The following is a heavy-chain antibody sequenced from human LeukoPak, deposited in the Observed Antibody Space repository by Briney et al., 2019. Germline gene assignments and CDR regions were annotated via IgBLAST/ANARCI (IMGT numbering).Heavy chain of an antibody. CDR2: IYSGGST. Sequence: GGSLRLSCAASGFTVSSNYMSWVRQAPGKGLKWVSVIYSGGSTYYADSVKGRFTISRDNSKNTLYLQMNSLRAEDTAVYYCARVKGGSSWYTAYYMDVWGKGTTVTVSS. CDR3: ARVKGGSSWYTAYYMDV. J-gene: IGHJ6*03. CDR1: GFTVSSNY. V-gene: IGHV3-53*01. D-gene: IGHD6-13*01.